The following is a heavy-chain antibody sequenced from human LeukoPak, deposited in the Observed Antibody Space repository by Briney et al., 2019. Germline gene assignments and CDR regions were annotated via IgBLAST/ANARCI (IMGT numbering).Heavy chain of an antibody. Sequence: GGSLRLSCAASGFTFSNYWMSWVRQAPGKGLEWVSAISGSGGSTYYADSVKGRFTISRDNSKNTLYLQMNSLRAEDTAVYYCAKLHRPAAGRDYWGQGTLVTVSS. CDR2: ISGSGGST. D-gene: IGHD6-13*01. J-gene: IGHJ4*02. CDR3: AKLHRPAAGRDY. CDR1: GFTFSNYW. V-gene: IGHV3-23*01.